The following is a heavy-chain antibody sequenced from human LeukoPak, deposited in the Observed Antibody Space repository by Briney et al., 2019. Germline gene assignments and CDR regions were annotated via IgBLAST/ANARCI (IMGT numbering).Heavy chain of an antibody. D-gene: IGHD6-19*01. J-gene: IGHJ4*02. CDR3: AREIVSAVAGNFDY. CDR2: ISNTDETR. Sequence: GSLRLSCAASGFNFRSYEMNWVGQAPGKGLEWVSYISNTDETRTYADSVKGRFTISRDNAKNSLHLEMNSLRAEDTAVYYCAREIVSAVAGNFDYWGQGTLVTVSS. V-gene: IGHV3-48*03. CDR1: GFNFRSYE.